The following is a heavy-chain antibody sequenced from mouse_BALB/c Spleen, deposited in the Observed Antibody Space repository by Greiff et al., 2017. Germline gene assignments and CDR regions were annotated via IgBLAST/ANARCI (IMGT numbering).Heavy chain of an antibody. D-gene: IGHD2-10*02. Sequence: QVQLQQSGAELVRPGSSVKISCKASGYAFSSYWMNWVKQRPGQGLEWIGQIYPGDGDTNYNGKFKGKATLTADKSSSTAYMQLSSLTSEDSAVYFCARGGGYGNYGWYFGVWGAGTTVTVSS. CDR2: IYPGDGDT. V-gene: IGHV1-80*01. CDR3: ARGGGYGNYGWYFGV. J-gene: IGHJ1*01. CDR1: GYAFSSYW.